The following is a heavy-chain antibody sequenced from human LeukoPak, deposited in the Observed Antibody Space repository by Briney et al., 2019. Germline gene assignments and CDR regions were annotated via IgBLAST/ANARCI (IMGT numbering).Heavy chain of an antibody. CDR3: AKAPKVGATSYFDY. Sequence: GGSLRLSCAASGFTFSSYAMSWVRQAPGKGLEWISAISGSGGSTYYADSVRGRFTISRDNSKNTLYLQMNSLRAEDTAVYYCAKAPKVGATSYFDYWGQGTLVTVSS. J-gene: IGHJ4*02. V-gene: IGHV3-23*01. CDR2: ISGSGGST. D-gene: IGHD1-26*01. CDR1: GFTFSSYA.